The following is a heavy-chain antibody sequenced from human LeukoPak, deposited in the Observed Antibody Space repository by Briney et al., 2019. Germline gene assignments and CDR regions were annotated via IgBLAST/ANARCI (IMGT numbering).Heavy chain of an antibody. J-gene: IGHJ4*02. CDR3: ARDIGPSLTLRYFDWLLSTYFDY. D-gene: IGHD3-9*01. CDR1: GYTLTELS. Sequence: ASVTVSCKVSGYTLTELSMHWVRQAPGKGLEWMGGVDPEDGETIYAQKFQGRVTMTEETSTDTAYMELSSLRSEDTAVYYCARDIGPSLTLRYFDWLLSTYFDYWGQGTLVTVSS. CDR2: VDPEDGET. V-gene: IGHV1-24*01.